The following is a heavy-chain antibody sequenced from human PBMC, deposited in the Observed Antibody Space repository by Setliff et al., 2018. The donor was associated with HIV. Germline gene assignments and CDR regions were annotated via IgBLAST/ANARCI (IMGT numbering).Heavy chain of an antibody. J-gene: IGHJ4*02. CDR1: GFTFSYW. D-gene: IGHD3-22*01. V-gene: IGHV3-20*04. Sequence: GGSLRLSCEASGFTFSYWMHWVRQAPGKGLVWVSSVNWNGGNTGSADSVKGRFTISRDNARNSVYLQMNSLRAEDTALYYCARGGYYDTSAYYRRHYFDYWGQETLVTVSS. CDR2: VNWNGGNT. CDR3: ARGGYYDTSAYYRRHYFDY.